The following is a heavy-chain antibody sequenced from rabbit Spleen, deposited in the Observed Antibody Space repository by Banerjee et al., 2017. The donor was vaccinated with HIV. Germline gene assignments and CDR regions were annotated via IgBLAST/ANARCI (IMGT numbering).Heavy chain of an antibody. Sequence: QEQLVESGGGLVQPEGSLTLTCTASGFSFSSSYYMCWVRQAPGKGLEWIGCIYGGDGSSTAYANWAKGRFTISKTSSTTVPLQMTSLTAPDTATYFCARGGGLTNAYALWGQGTLVTVS. CDR1: GFSFSSSYY. CDR3: ARGGGLTNAYAL. V-gene: IGHV1S45*01. CDR2: IYGGDGSST. J-gene: IGHJ4*01. D-gene: IGHD6-1*01.